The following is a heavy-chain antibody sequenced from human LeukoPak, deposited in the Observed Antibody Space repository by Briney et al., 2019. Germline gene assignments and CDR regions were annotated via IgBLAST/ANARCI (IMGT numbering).Heavy chain of an antibody. Sequence: PGGSLRLSCVVSGFSLCDYWMHWGRRVPGKGLVWVSRISPEGSGTTYGDSVKGRFTISRDSAKNTLYLQMNSLRAEDAAVYYCTRVLAGRSGLMNVWGRGTTVTVSS. CDR3: TRVLAGRSGLMNV. D-gene: IGHD2-8*02. CDR1: GFSLCDYW. CDR2: ISPEGSGT. V-gene: IGHV3-74*01. J-gene: IGHJ6*02.